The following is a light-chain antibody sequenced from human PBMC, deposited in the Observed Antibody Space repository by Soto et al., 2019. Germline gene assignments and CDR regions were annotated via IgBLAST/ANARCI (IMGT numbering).Light chain of an antibody. J-gene: IGLJ1*01. Sequence: QSVLTQPASVSGSPGQSITISCTGTSSDVGGYNYVSWYQQHPGKAPKLMIYAVTDRPLGVSSRFSGSKSGNTASLTISGLQAEDEADYHCSSYAGDNTYVFGSGTKVTVL. CDR2: AVT. CDR3: SSYAGDNTYV. V-gene: IGLV2-14*01. CDR1: SSDVGGYNY.